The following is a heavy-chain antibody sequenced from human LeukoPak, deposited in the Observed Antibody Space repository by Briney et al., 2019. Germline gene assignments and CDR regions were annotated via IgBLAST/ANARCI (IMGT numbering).Heavy chain of an antibody. CDR3: ARVAVAGTSRHFDY. Sequence: SETLSLTCTVSGGSISSYYWSWIRQPPGKGLEWIGYIYYSGSTNYNPSLKNRVTISVDTSKNQFSLKLSSVTAADTAVYYCARVAVAGTSRHFDYWGQGTLVTVSS. D-gene: IGHD6-19*01. V-gene: IGHV4-59*01. J-gene: IGHJ4*02. CDR1: GGSISSYY. CDR2: IYYSGST.